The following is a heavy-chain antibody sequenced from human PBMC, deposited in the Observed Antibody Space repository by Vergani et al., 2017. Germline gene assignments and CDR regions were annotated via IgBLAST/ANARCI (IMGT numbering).Heavy chain of an antibody. J-gene: IGHJ6*03. Sequence: QVQLVQSGAEVKKPGSSVKVSCKASGGTFSSYAISWVRQAPGQGPEWMGGIIPIFGTANYAQKFQGRVTITADESTSTAYMELSSLRSEDTAVYYCARGVGIYSGYDSDYYYYYMDDWGKGTTVTVSS. D-gene: IGHD5-12*01. CDR3: ARGVGIYSGYDSDYYYYYMDD. CDR2: IIPIFGTA. V-gene: IGHV1-69*01. CDR1: GGTFSSYA.